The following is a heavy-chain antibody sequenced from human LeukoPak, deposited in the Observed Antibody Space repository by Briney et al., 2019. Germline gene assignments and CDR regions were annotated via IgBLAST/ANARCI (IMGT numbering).Heavy chain of an antibody. CDR1: GYSINSGYY. CDR3: ATVSAQRYFDY. CDR2: IYHFGVT. D-gene: IGHD5-18*01. V-gene: IGHV4-38-2*02. Sequence: SETLSLTCTVSGYSINSGYYWGWVRQPPGKGLEWVGNIYHFGVTYYNPSLRSRVTISVDTSKDQFSLKLSSATAADTAVYYCATVSAQRYFDYWGQGTLVTVSS. J-gene: IGHJ4*02.